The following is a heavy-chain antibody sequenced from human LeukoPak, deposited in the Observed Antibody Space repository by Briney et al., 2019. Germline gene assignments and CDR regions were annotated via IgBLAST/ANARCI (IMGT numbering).Heavy chain of an antibody. D-gene: IGHD3-22*01. V-gene: IGHV4-59*08. CDR1: GGSISSYY. J-gene: IGHJ4*02. CDR3: AGGYYDSSVYFDY. CDR2: IYYSGST. Sequence: PSETLSLTCTVSGGSISSYYWSWIRQPPGKGLEWIGYIYYSGSTNYNPSLKGRVTISVDTSKNQFSLKLSSVTAADTAVYYCAGGYYDSSVYFDYWGQGTLVTVSS.